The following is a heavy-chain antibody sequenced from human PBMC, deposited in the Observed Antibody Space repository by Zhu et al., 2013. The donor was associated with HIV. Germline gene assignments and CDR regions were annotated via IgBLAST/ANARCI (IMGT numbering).Heavy chain of an antibody. V-gene: IGHV4-4*02. CDR2: IYHSGSS. D-gene: IGHD2-15*01. J-gene: IGHJ4*02. Sequence: QVQLQESGPGLVQSSGTLSLTCAVSGGSISTSNWWTWVRQPPGKGLEWIGEIYHSGSSNSNPSLKSRLTISVDKSKNQFSLKLRSVTAADTAVYYCARDHVRGSYSDYWGQGTLVTVSS. CDR1: GGSISTSNW. CDR3: ARDHVRGSYSDY.